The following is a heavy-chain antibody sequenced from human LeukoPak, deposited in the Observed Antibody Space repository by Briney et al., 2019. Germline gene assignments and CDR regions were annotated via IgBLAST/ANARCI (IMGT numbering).Heavy chain of an antibody. CDR1: GYSFTSYW. CDR2: IYPGDSDT. D-gene: IGHD3-9*01. CDR3: ARHRFLAYYDILTGYEFDY. V-gene: IGHV5-51*01. Sequence: GESLKISCKGSGYSFTSYWIGWVRQMPGKGLEWMGIIYPGDSDTRYSPSFQGQVTISADKSISTAYLQWSSLKASDTAMYYCARHRFLAYYDILTGYEFDYWGQGTLVTVSS. J-gene: IGHJ4*02.